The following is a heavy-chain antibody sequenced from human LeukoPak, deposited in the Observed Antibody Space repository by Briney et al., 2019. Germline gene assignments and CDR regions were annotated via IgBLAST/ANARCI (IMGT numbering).Heavy chain of an antibody. D-gene: IGHD3-10*01. Sequence: PSETLSLTCTVSGGSISSYYWSWIRQPPGKGLEWIGYIYYSGSTNYNPSLKSRVTISVDTSKNQFSLKLSSVTAADTAVYYCASGSGSYYDFDYWGQGTLVTVSS. CDR1: GGSISSYY. CDR3: ASGSGSYYDFDY. J-gene: IGHJ4*02. CDR2: IYYSGST. V-gene: IGHV4-59*08.